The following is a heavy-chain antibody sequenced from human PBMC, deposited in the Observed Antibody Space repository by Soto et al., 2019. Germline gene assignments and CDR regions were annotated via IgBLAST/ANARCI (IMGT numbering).Heavy chain of an antibody. D-gene: IGHD3-10*01. CDR3: ARDATGSYQSSY. V-gene: IGHV1-18*04. Sequence: QVQLVQSGPEVKKPGASVRVSCMTSGYAFTSYGVNWVRQVPGPGLEWMGWIATHSGPTTYLPKFQGRVTITADPSTNTANMEQTGLITDYTGIYFCARDATGSYQSSYWGQGTVITVSA. J-gene: IGHJ4*02. CDR2: IATHSGPT. CDR1: GYAFTSYG.